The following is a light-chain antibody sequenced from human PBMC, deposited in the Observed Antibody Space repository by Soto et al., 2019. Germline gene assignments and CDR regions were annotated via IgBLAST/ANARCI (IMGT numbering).Light chain of an antibody. CDR2: DAS. CDR3: QQCNTYSGT. V-gene: IGKV1-5*01. Sequence: DIQMTQSPSTLSASVGDRVTITCRASQSISSWLAWYQQKPGKAPKLLIYDASTLESGVPSRFSGSGSGTDFTLTISSLQPDDFATYYCQQCNTYSGTFGQGTKVEIK. CDR1: QSISSW. J-gene: IGKJ1*01.